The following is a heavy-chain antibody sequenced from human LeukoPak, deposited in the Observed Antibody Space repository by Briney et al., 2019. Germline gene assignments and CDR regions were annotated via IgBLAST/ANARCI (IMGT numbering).Heavy chain of an antibody. Sequence: SETLSLTCAVSGDFISSNNWWSWVRQPPGKGLEWIGEIYHSGSTSHNPSLKSRVTISVDKSKNQFSLKLSSVTAADTAVYYCARYSSSWFDPWGQGTLVTVSS. D-gene: IGHD6-13*01. CDR3: ARYSSSWFDP. CDR1: GDFISSNNW. V-gene: IGHV4-4*02. J-gene: IGHJ5*02. CDR2: IYHSGST.